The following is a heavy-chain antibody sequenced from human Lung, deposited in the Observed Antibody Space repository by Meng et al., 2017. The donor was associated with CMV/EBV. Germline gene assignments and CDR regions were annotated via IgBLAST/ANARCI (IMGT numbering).Heavy chain of an antibody. CDR2: IRYDGSNK. J-gene: IGHJ6*02. D-gene: IGHD2-2*01. Sequence: GGSLRLXXAASGFTFRSYGMHWVRQAPGKGLEWVAFIRYDGSNKYYVDSVKGRFTISRDNSKNTLYLQMNTLRAEDTAVYYCAKDFCSSTSCYRSYYYYGMDVWGQGXTVTVSS. CDR1: GFTFRSYG. V-gene: IGHV3-30*02. CDR3: AKDFCSSTSCYRSYYYYGMDV.